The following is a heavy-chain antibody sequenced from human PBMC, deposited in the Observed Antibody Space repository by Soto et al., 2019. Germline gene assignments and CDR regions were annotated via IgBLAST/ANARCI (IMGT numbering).Heavy chain of an antibody. CDR2: IYWDDSK. D-gene: IGHD1-26*01. V-gene: IGHV2-5*02. CDR3: AHAYGGRSLY. J-gene: IGHJ4*02. CDR1: GFSLTTDRVG. Sequence: QITLKESGPTLVKPTQTLTLTCTFSGFSLTTDRVGVGWIRQPPGEALEWLAVIYWDDSKTYRPSRESRLTITKDTSKNQVALTMTNMASLDTATYYCAHAYGGRSLYWGQGTLVTVSS.